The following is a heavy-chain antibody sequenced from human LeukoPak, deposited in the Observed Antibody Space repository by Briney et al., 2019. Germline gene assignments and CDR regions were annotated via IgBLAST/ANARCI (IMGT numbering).Heavy chain of an antibody. J-gene: IGHJ4*02. V-gene: IGHV3-43*02. Sequence: QPGGSLRLSCAASGFSFEDYAMHWVRQTPGKGLEWVSLISRDGSTIHYADSVKGRLTISRDNRKNSLYLQMNSLRTEDTALYFCAKDSRGAAFWGELDHWGQGTLVTVSS. CDR3: AKDSRGAAFWGELDH. CDR1: GFSFEDYA. CDR2: ISRDGSTI. D-gene: IGHD3-16*01.